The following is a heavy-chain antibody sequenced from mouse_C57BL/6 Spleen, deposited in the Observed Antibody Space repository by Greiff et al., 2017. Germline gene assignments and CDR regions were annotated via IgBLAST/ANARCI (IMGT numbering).Heavy chain of an antibody. J-gene: IGHJ1*01. CDR3: ARRSNYDDWYTDV. V-gene: IGHV3-6*01. D-gene: IGHD2-5*01. CDR2: ISYDGSN. Sequence: EVKLVESGPGLVKPSQSLSLTCSVTGYSITSGYYWNWIRQFPGNKLEWMGYISYDGSNNYNPSLQNRISITRDTSKNQFFPKLKSVTTEDTATHNCARRSNYDDWYTDVWGAETTVTVSP. CDR1: GYSITSGYY.